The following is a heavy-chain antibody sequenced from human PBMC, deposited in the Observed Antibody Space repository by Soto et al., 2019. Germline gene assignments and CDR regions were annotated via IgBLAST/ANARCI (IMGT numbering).Heavy chain of an antibody. D-gene: IGHD2-2*01. V-gene: IGHV3-21*01. CDR1: GFMFSSYT. CDR3: ARGCSSASCYYY. J-gene: IGHJ4*02. Sequence: LRLSCTASGFMFSSYTMNWVRQAPGKGLEWVSSVSFRGDIYYADSLEGRFTISRDDAKNSLYLQMNSLRAEDTAVYYCARGCSSASCYYYWGQGTLVTVSS. CDR2: VSFRGDI.